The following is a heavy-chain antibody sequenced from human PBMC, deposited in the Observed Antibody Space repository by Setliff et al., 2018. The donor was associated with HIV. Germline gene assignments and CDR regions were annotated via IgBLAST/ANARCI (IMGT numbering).Heavy chain of an antibody. CDR1: GGSFSGYY. J-gene: IGHJ4*02. D-gene: IGHD6-19*01. V-gene: IGHV4-34*12. CDR2: IIHSGGT. Sequence: KPSETLSLTCAVYGGSFSGYYWNWIRQPPGKGLEWIGEIIHSGGTNYNPSLKSRVTISVDTSKNQFSLKLSSVTAADTAVYYCATKAVAGHLYFFDYWGQGTLVTVSS. CDR3: ATKAVAGHLYFFDY.